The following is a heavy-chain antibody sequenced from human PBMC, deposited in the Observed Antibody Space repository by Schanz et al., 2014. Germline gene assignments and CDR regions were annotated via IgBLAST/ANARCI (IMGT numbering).Heavy chain of an antibody. D-gene: IGHD3-10*01. CDR1: GYTFTGYH. Sequence: QVQLVQSGAEVKKPGASVKVSCKASGYTFTGYHMHWVRQAPGQGLEWMGRINPNSGAANYAQKFQGRVTMTRDTSISTAYMELSRLKSDDTAVYYCARALFGSGHGDVWGQGTTVTVSS. J-gene: IGHJ6*02. CDR2: INPNSGAA. V-gene: IGHV1-2*06. CDR3: ARALFGSGHGDV.